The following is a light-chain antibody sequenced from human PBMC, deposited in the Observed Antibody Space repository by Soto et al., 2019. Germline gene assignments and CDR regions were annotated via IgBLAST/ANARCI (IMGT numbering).Light chain of an antibody. CDR2: DAS. CDR1: QSISVW. V-gene: IGKV1-5*01. J-gene: IGKJ2*01. CDR3: QQYNSWPYT. Sequence: DIQITQSPGTISSSXWGGVTITXXASQSISVWLAWYQQKPGKAPKLLIYDASSLESGVPSRFSGSGSGTEFTLTIRSLQSEDSAVYYCQQYNSWPYTFGQGTKVDIK.